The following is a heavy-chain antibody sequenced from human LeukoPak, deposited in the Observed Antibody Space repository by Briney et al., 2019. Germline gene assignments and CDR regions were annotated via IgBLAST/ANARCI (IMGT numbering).Heavy chain of an antibody. CDR3: ARSLTSRDGYNPVDS. CDR2: INPSGGST. Sequence: ASVKVSGKASGYTFTSYYMHWVRQAPGQGLEWMGIINPSGGSTSYAQKFQGRVTMTRDTSTSTVYMELSSLRSEDTAVYYCARSLTSRDGYNPVDSWGQGTLVTVSS. CDR1: GYTFTSYY. D-gene: IGHD5-24*01. V-gene: IGHV1-46*01. J-gene: IGHJ4*02.